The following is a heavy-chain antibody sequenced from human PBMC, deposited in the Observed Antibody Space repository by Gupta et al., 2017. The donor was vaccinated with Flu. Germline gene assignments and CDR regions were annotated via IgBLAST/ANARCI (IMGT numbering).Heavy chain of an antibody. V-gene: IGHV1-2*02. D-gene: IGHD6-13*01. CDR3: ARDPGIAAGGMDV. CDR1: FTGYY. Sequence: FTGYYMHWVRQAPGQGLEWMGWINPNSGGTNYAQKFQGRVTMTRDTSSSTAYMELSRLRSDDTAVYYCARDPGIAAGGMDVWGQGTTVTVSS. CDR2: INPNSGGT. J-gene: IGHJ6*02.